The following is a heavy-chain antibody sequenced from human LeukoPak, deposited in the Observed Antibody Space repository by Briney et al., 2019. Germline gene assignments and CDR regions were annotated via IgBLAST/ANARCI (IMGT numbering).Heavy chain of an antibody. Sequence: SETLSLTCTVSSASISTYYWSWIRQPPGKGLEWIGYIYHSGTSNYNPSLKSRVTMSVDTSKSQFSLSLSSVTSADTAVYYCARDLVGNGWLSPWGQGTLVTVSS. CDR2: IYHSGTS. J-gene: IGHJ5*02. CDR1: SASISTYY. D-gene: IGHD5-12*01. CDR3: ARDLVGNGWLSP. V-gene: IGHV4-59*01.